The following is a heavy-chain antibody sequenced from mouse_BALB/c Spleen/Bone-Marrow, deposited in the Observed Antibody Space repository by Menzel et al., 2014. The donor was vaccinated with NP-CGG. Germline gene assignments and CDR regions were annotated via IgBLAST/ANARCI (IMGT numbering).Heavy chain of an antibody. Sequence: EVKVEESGGGLVKPGGSLKLSCAASGFTFSSYTMSWVRQTPEKRLEWVAYISSGGGSTYYSDTVKGRFTISRDNAKNTLYLQMSSLKSEDTAMYYCVRQGAVAATRGFAYWGQGTLVTVSA. V-gene: IGHV5-12-1*01. D-gene: IGHD1-1*01. J-gene: IGHJ3*01. CDR2: ISSGGGST. CDR1: GFTFSSYT. CDR3: VRQGAVAATRGFAY.